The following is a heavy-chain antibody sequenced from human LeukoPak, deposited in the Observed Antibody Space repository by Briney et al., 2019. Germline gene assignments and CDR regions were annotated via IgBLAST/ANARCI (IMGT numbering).Heavy chain of an antibody. V-gene: IGHV1-69*13. Sequence: ASVKVSCKASGGTFSSYAISWVRQAPGQGLEWMGGIIPIFGTANYAQKFQGRVTITVDESTSTAYMELSSLRSEDTAVYYCARDQGIAARPELDYWGQGTLVTVSS. CDR3: ARDQGIAARPELDY. CDR2: IIPIFGTA. J-gene: IGHJ4*02. D-gene: IGHD6-6*01. CDR1: GGTFSSYA.